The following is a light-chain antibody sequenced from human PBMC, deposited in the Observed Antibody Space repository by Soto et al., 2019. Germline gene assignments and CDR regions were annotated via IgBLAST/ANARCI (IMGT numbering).Light chain of an antibody. CDR2: GAS. V-gene: IGKV3-15*01. CDR3: QQYYNWPIT. J-gene: IGKJ5*01. CDR1: QRVSNSY. Sequence: EIVLTQSPGTLSLSPGERATLSCRASQRVSNSYLGWYQQKPGQAPRLLIYGASTRATGIPARFSGSGSGTEFTLTISSLQSEDFAVYYCQQYYNWPITFGQGTRLEI.